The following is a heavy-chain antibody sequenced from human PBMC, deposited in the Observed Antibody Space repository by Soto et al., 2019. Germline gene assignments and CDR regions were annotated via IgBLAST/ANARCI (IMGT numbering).Heavy chain of an antibody. J-gene: IGHJ4*01. V-gene: IGHV3-21*01. CDR2: ITSSGSYT. Sequence: EVQLVESGGGLVRPGGSLRLSCAASGFTFSGHTMHWVRQAPGKGLEWLSSITSSGSYTFYADSVKGRFTISRDNAKKSLHLQMNSLRVEDTAVYYCSRGLDYWGQGSLVTVSS. CDR1: GFTFSGHT. CDR3: SRGLDY.